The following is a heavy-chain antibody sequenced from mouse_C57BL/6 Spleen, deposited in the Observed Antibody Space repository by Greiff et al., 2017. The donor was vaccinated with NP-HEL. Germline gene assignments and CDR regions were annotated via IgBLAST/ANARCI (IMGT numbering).Heavy chain of an antibody. CDR1: GFNIKDDY. D-gene: IGHD2-1*01. J-gene: IGHJ3*01. Sequence: EVQLQQSGAELVRPGASVKLSCTASGFNIKDDYMHWVKQRPEQGLEWIGWIDPENGDTEYASKFQGKATRTADTSSNTAYLQLSSLTSEDTAVYYCTTGGNSAWFAYWGQGTLVTVSA. CDR3: TTGGNSAWFAY. CDR2: IDPENGDT. V-gene: IGHV14-4*01.